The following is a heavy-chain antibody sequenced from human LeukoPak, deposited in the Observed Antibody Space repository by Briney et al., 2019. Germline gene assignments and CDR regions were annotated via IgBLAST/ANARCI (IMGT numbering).Heavy chain of an antibody. CDR2: ISGSGGST. D-gene: IGHD3-10*01. J-gene: IGHJ4*02. V-gene: IGHV3-23*01. CDR3: AKDGDYYGSGSYYENFDY. CDR1: GFTFSSYA. Sequence: GGSLRLSCAASGFTFSSYAMSWVRQAPGKGLEWVSAISGSGGSTYYADSVKGRFTISRDNSKNTLYLQMNSLRAEDTAVYYCAKDGDYYGSGSYYENFDYWGQGTPVTVSS.